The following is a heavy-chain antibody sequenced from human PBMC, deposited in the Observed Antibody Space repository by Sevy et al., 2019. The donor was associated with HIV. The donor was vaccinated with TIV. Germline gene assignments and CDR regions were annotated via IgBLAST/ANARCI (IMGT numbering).Heavy chain of an antibody. CDR3: AKGVYYYGSGSHWFDY. J-gene: IGHJ4*02. CDR1: GFTFSSYG. CDR2: ISYDGSNK. D-gene: IGHD3-10*01. Sequence: GGSLRLSCAASGFTFSSYGMHWVRQAPGKGLEWVAVISYDGSNKYYADSVKGRFTFSRDNSKNTLYLQMNSRRAEDTAVYYCAKGVYYYGSGSHWFDYWGQGTLVTVSS. V-gene: IGHV3-30*18.